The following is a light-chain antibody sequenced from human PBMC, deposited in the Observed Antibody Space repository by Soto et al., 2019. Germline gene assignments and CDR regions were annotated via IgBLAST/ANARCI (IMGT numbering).Light chain of an antibody. V-gene: IGLV1-47*01. CDR3: TTWDDSLSGPV. J-gene: IGLJ3*02. Sequence: QSVLTQRPSASGTPGQRVTISCSGSSSNIGTNYICWYQHLPGTAPKLLIYRNNQRPSGVPDRFSGSKSGTSASLAISGLRSEDEAAYYCTTWDDSLSGPVFGGGTKLTVL. CDR2: RNN. CDR1: SSNIGTNY.